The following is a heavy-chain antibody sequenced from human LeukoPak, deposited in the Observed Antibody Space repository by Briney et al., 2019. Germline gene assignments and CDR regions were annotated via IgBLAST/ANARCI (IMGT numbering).Heavy chain of an antibody. Sequence: ASVKVSCKXSGYTFTSNDINWVRQATGQGLEWMGWMNPNSGNTGYAQKFQGRVTMTRNTSISTAYMELSSLRSEDTAVYYCAVAGGSGSSFDYWGQGTLVTVSS. CDR2: MNPNSGNT. CDR3: AVAGGSGSSFDY. CDR1: GYTFTSND. J-gene: IGHJ4*02. D-gene: IGHD3-10*01. V-gene: IGHV1-8*01.